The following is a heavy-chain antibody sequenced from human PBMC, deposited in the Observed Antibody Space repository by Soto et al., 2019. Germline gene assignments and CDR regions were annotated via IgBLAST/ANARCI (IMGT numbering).Heavy chain of an antibody. CDR2: IWNDGSYE. D-gene: IGHD1-20*01. Sequence: QVQLVESGGGVVQSGRSLRLACAASGFTVNKFGMHWVRQAPGKGLGWVAVIWNDGSYETYADSVKGRFTISRDNAKNTLYLQMYSLRAEGTAVYYCARDRSNWSSLDYWGQGTLVSVSS. V-gene: IGHV3-33*01. J-gene: IGHJ4*02. CDR3: ARDRSNWSSLDY. CDR1: GFTVNKFG.